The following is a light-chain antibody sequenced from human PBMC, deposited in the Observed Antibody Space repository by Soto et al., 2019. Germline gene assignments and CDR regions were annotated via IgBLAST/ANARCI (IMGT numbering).Light chain of an antibody. Sequence: QTVVTQEPSFSVSPGGTVTLTCALSSGSVSISYYPSWYQQTPGQAPRTLIYNTNTRSSGVPDRFSGSILGNKAALTITGAQADDESDYYCVLYMGSGIWGFGGGTKLTVL. CDR2: NTN. J-gene: IGLJ2*01. V-gene: IGLV8-61*01. CDR1: SGSVSISYY. CDR3: VLYMGSGIWG.